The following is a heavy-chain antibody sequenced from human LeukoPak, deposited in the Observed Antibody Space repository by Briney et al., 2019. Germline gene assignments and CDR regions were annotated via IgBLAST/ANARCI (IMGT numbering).Heavy chain of an antibody. CDR3: AKGSSGYFADL. CDR1: GFIFNNFG. V-gene: IGHV3-23*01. D-gene: IGHD3-22*01. Sequence: GGSLRLSCTASGFIFNNFGLMWVRQAPGKGLEWVSAISNDGGGTTYADFVKGRFAISRDNSKNTLFLQMNSLRAEDTALYYCAKGSSGYFADLWGQGTLVTVSS. J-gene: IGHJ5*02. CDR2: ISNDGGGT.